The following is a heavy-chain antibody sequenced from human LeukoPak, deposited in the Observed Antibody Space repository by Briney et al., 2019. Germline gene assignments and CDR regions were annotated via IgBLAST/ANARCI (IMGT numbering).Heavy chain of an antibody. Sequence: TLSLTCTVSGGSISSGDYYWSWIRQPPGKGLKWIGYIYYSGSTYYNPSLKSRVTISVDTSKNQFSLKLSSVTAADTAVYYCSRDVPVAPAAIRRRLFDYWGQGSLVTVSS. D-gene: IGHD2-2*02. CDR3: SRDVPVAPAAIRRRLFDY. V-gene: IGHV4-30-4*08. J-gene: IGHJ4*02. CDR1: GGSISSGDYY. CDR2: IYYSGST.